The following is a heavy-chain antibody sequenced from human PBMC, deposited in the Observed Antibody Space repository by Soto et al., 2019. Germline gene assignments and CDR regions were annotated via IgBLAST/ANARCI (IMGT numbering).Heavy chain of an antibody. CDR3: ARGPAASGSGDAFDI. CDR1: GFTFSSYG. CDR2: IWYDGSNK. V-gene: IGHV3-33*01. J-gene: IGHJ3*02. D-gene: IGHD3-10*01. Sequence: ESGGGVVQPGRSLRLSCAASGFTFSSYGMHWVRQAPGKGLEWVAVIWYDGSNKYYADSVKGRFTISRDNSKNTLYLQMNSLRAEDTAVYYCARGPAASGSGDAFDIWGQGTMVTVSS.